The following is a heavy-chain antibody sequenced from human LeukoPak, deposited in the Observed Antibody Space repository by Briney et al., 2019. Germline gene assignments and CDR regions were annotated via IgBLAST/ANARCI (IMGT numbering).Heavy chain of an antibody. J-gene: IGHJ4*02. CDR3: AKRRWLGGIGVADPFDY. Sequence: GGSLRLSCAASGFTFSNAWMSWVRQGPGKGLEWVLVISDSGGSTYYADSVKGRFTISRDNSKNTLYLQMNSLRADDTAVYYCAKRRWLGGIGVADPFDYWGQGTLVTVSS. V-gene: IGHV3-23*01. CDR1: GFTFSNAW. D-gene: IGHD6-19*01. CDR2: ISDSGGST.